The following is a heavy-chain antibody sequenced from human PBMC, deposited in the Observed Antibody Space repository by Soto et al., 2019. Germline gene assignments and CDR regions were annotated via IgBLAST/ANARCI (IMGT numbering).Heavy chain of an antibody. V-gene: IGHV3-74*01. Sequence: EVQMVESGGGVVQPGGSLRLSCAASGLTFSSYWMDWVRQAPGKGLEWVSRIKSDGSYTNYADSVKGRFTIFRDSAKNTLNLLVNSLRVEDTAMYYCTSFSACGGYWGQGTLVTVCS. CDR2: IKSDGSYT. CDR1: GLTFSSYW. CDR3: TSFSACGGY. J-gene: IGHJ4*01. D-gene: IGHD6-19*01.